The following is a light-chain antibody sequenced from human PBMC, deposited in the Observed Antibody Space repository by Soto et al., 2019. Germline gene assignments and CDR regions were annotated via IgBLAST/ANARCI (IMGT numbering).Light chain of an antibody. J-gene: IGLJ2*01. V-gene: IGLV2-14*01. CDR2: EVS. CDR3: SSYTTSTSFIL. CDR1: SSDIGNYDF. Sequence: QSALTQPASVSGSPGQSITISCTGTSSDIGNYDFVSWYQQVPGTAPKAMIYEVSSRPSGVSNRFSGSKSGNTASLTISGLQAEDEAYYYCSSYTTSTSFILFGGGTTHRP.